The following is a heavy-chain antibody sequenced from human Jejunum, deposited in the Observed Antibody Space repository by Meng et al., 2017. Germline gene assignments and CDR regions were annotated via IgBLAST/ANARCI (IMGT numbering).Heavy chain of an antibody. CDR1: GFSIVPYW. V-gene: IGHV3-7*01. D-gene: IGHD6-13*01. CDR3: AGDVWHSRILKVDI. Sequence: GESLKISCTASGFSIVPYWMSWVRQSPGKGLEWVATINQDGSGLYYVDSVRGRFTISRDNAKNSLYLQMNSLRVEDTAVDYCAGDVWHSRILKVDIWGQGTVVTVSS. J-gene: IGHJ4*02. CDR2: INQDGSGL.